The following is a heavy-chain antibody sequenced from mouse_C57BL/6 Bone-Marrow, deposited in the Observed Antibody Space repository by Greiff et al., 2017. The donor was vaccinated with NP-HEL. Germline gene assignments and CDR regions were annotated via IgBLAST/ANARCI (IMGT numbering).Heavy chain of an antibody. CDR2: SRNKANDYTT. V-gene: IGHV7-1*01. CDR3: ARDADFDV. J-gene: IGHJ1*03. CDR1: GFTFSDFY. Sequence: EVKLVESGGGLVQSGRSLRLSCATSGFTFSDFYMEWVRQAPGKGLEWIAASRNKANDYTTEYSASVKGRFIVSRDTSQSIRYLQMNALRAEDTAIYYCARDADFDVWGTGTTVTVSS.